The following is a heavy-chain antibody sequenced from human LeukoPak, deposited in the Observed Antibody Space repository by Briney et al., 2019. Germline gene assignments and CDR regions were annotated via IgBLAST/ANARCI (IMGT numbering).Heavy chain of an antibody. J-gene: IGHJ4*02. CDR3: AKGRVGDKGIHY. D-gene: IGHD4-23*01. V-gene: IGHV3-9*01. Sequence: QSGWSLRLSCAASGFTFDEYVMHWVRQAPGKGLEWVSGLSWNGGIIGYADSVKGRFTISRDSAKNSLYLQMNSLRVEDTALYYCAKGRVGDKGIHYWGQGTLVTVSS. CDR2: LSWNGGII. CDR1: GFTFDEYV.